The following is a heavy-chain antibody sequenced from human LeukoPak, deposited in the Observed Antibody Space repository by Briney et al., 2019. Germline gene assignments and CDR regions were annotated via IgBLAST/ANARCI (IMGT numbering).Heavy chain of an antibody. CDR1: GFTFSNAW. J-gene: IGHJ3*02. Sequence: GGSLRLSCAASGFTFSNAWMSWVRQAPGKGLEWVGRIKSKTDGGTTEYAAPVKGRFTISRDDSKNTLYLQMNSLKTEDTAVYYCTTDGIPVYRAFDIWGQGTMVTVSS. CDR2: IKSKTDGGTT. CDR3: TTDGIPVYRAFDI. D-gene: IGHD1-14*01. V-gene: IGHV3-15*01.